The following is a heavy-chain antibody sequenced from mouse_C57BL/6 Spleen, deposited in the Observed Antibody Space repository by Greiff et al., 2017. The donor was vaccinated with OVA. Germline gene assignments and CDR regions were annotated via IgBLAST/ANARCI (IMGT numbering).Heavy chain of an antibody. CDR3: ARDYGSSYYWYFDV. CDR2: IDPSDSYT. J-gene: IGHJ1*03. Sequence: QVQLQQPGAELVMPGASVKLSCKASGYTFTSYWMHWVKQRPGQGLEWIGEIDPSDSYTNYTQKFKGKSTLTVDKSSSTAYMQLSSLTSEDSAVYYYARDYGSSYYWYFDVWGTGTTVTVSS. CDR1: GYTFTSYW. V-gene: IGHV1-69*01. D-gene: IGHD1-1*01.